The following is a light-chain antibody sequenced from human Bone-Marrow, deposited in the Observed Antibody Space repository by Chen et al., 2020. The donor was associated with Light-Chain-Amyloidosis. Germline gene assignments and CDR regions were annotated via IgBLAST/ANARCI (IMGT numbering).Light chain of an antibody. CDR2: DDS. V-gene: IGLV3-21*02. J-gene: IGLJ3*02. Sequence: SYVLTQPSSVSVAPGQTATIACGGNNIGSTSVHGYQQTPGQAPLLVVYDDSDRPSGIPERLSGSNSGNTATLTISRVEAGDEADYSCQVWDRSSDRPVFGGGTKLTVL. CDR3: QVWDRSSDRPV. CDR1: NIGSTS.